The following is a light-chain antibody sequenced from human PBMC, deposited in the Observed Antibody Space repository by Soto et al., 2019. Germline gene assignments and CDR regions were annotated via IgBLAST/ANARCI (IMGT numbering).Light chain of an antibody. CDR2: DAS. J-gene: IGKJ1*01. Sequence: DIHMNQSPSTLSASVGDRVTITCRASQSISSWLAWYQQKPGKAPKLLIYDASSLESGVPSRFSGSGSGTEFTLTISSLQPDDFATYYCQQYNSYSPTFGQRTKVDI. V-gene: IGKV1-5*01. CDR3: QQYNSYSPT. CDR1: QSISSW.